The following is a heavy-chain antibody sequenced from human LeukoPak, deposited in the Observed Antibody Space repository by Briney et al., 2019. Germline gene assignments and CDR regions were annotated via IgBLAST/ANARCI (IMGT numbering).Heavy chain of an antibody. Sequence: GGSLRLSCAASGFTFDDYGMSWVRQAPGKGLEWVPGITWNGGRTGYADSVKGRFTISRDNAKNSLYLQMNSLRVEDTAFYYCARGGDYYGSGSFYTPLGYWGQGTLVTVSS. CDR1: GFTFDDYG. J-gene: IGHJ4*02. V-gene: IGHV3-20*04. CDR3: ARGGDYYGSGSFYTPLGY. D-gene: IGHD3-10*01. CDR2: ITWNGGRT.